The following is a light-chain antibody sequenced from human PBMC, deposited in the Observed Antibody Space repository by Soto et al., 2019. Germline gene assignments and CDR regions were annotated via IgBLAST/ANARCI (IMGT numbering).Light chain of an antibody. J-gene: IGKJ1*01. Sequence: EIVMTQSPATLSVSPGDRATLSCRASQSVSSNLAWYQQKPGQAPGLLIYGASTRATGIPARFSGSGSGTEFTLTISSLQSEDFAVYYCQQYNNWPPWTFGQGTKVDIK. CDR1: QSVSSN. V-gene: IGKV3-15*01. CDR2: GAS. CDR3: QQYNNWPPWT.